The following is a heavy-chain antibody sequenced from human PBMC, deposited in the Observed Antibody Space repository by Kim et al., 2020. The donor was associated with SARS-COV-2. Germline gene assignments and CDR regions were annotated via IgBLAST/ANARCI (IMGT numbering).Heavy chain of an antibody. D-gene: IGHD6-13*01. J-gene: IGHJ5*02. V-gene: IGHV4-4*07. CDR2: IYTSGST. CDR1: GGSISSYY. Sequence: SETLSLTCTVSGGSISSYYWSWIRQPAGKGLEWIGRIYTSGSTNYNPSLKSRVTMSVDTSKNQFSLKLSSVTAADTAVYYSAREPGIAAAGYNWFDPWGQGTLVTVSS. CDR3: AREPGIAAAGYNWFDP.